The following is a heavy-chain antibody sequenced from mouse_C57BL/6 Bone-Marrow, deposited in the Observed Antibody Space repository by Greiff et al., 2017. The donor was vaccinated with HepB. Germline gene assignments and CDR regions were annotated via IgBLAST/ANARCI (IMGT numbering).Heavy chain of an antibody. V-gene: IGHV1-53*01. CDR2: INPSNGGT. CDR1: GYTFTSYW. J-gene: IGHJ1*03. Sequence: VQLQQPGTELVKPGASVKLSCKASGYTFTSYWMHWVKQRPGQGLEWIGNINPSNGGTNYNEKFKSKATLTVDKSSSTAYMQLSSLTSEDSAVYYCARWGWLLPYWYFDVWGTGTTVTVSS. D-gene: IGHD2-3*01. CDR3: ARWGWLLPYWYFDV.